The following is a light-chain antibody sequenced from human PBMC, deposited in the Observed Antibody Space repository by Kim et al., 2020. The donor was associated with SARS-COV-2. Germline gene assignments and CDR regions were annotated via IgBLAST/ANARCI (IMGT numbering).Light chain of an antibody. CDR1: SLRTYY. CDR2: DKY. Sequence: SSELTQDPAVSVALGQTVRITCQGDSLRTYYADWYQQKPGQAPVLVIYDKYSRPSGIPDRFSGSGSGDTASLTITGTRAEDEADVYCFCRASSPHLWVVG. J-gene: IGLJ3*02. V-gene: IGLV3-19*01. CDR3: FCRASSPHLWV.